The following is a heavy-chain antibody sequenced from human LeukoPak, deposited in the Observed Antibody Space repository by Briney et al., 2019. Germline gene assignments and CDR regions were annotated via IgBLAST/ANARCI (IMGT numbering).Heavy chain of an antibody. D-gene: IGHD1-1*01. CDR2: VNPDSGAT. J-gene: IGHJ4*02. V-gene: IGHV1-2*02. CDR3: ARENWYSGY. CDR1: GYTFTHYR. Sequence: PGASVKVSCKASGYTFTHYRLHWVRQAHGQGLEWMGWVNPDSGATNYQQNFQGRVTMTRDTSISTVYMELSRLRSDDTAVYYCARENWYSGYWGQGTLVTVSS.